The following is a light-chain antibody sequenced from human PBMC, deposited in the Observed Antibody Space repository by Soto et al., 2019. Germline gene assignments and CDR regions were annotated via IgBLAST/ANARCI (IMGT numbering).Light chain of an antibody. CDR2: AAS. Sequence: AIQLTQSPSSLSASVGDRITIICRASQDISNDLGWFQQKPGKAPKLLIYAASILQTGVPSRFSGSGSGSAFSLTITSLQPEDFATYYCLQDYSTPLTFGQGTRLEIK. J-gene: IGKJ5*01. CDR1: QDISND. CDR3: LQDYSTPLT. V-gene: IGKV1-6*02.